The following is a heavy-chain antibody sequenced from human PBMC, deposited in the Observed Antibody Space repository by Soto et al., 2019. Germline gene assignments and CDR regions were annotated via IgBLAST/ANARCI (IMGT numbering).Heavy chain of an antibody. J-gene: IGHJ3*02. CDR3: RARVVGDAFDI. CDR1: GFTFSNAW. CDR2: IKSKTDGGTT. V-gene: IGHV3-15*01. D-gene: IGHD3-22*01. Sequence: GGSLRLSCAASGFTFSNAWMSWVRQAPGKGLEWVGRIKSKTDGGTTDYAAPVKGRFTISRDDSKNTLYLQMNILKTEDTAVYYCRARVVGDAFDIWGQGTMVTVSS.